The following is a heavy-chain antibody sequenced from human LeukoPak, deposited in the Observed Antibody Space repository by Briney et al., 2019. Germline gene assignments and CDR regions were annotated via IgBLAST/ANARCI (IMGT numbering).Heavy chain of an antibody. V-gene: IGHV4-39*01. J-gene: IGHJ4*02. CDR2: IYYSGST. CDR1: GGSISSSSYS. Sequence: SETLSLTCTVSGGSISSSSYSWGWIRQPPGKGLEWIGSIYYSGSTYYNPSLKSRVTISVDTSKNQFSLKLSSVTAADTAVYYCCQSGSYFRYGYWGQGTLVAVSS. CDR3: CQSGSYFRYGY. D-gene: IGHD1-26*01.